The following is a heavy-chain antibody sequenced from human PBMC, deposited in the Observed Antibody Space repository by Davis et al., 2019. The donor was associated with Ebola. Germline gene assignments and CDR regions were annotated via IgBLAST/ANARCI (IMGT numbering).Heavy chain of an antibody. CDR1: AFSFSSYS. CDR3: ATRSSGWT. Sequence: PGGSLRLSCAAPAFSFSSYSMNWVRQPPGKGLEWVSYISSSSTSIYYADSVKGRFTISRDNAKNSLYLQMNSLRDEDTAVYYCATRSSGWTWGQGTLVTVSS. CDR2: ISSSSTSI. V-gene: IGHV3-48*02. D-gene: IGHD6-19*01. J-gene: IGHJ5*02.